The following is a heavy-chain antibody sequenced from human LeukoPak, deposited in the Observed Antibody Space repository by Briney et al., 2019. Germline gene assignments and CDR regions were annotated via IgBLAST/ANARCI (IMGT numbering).Heavy chain of an antibody. CDR3: ARFVVGQWLINY. CDR2: INHSGST. V-gene: IGHV4-34*01. Sequence: SETLSLTCAVSGGSFSDYYWSWIRQPPGKGLEWIGEINHSGSTNYNPSLKSRVTVAVDTSKNQFSLKLSSVTAADTAVYYCARFVVGQWLINYWGQGALVTVSS. CDR1: GGSFSDYY. D-gene: IGHD6-19*01. J-gene: IGHJ4*02.